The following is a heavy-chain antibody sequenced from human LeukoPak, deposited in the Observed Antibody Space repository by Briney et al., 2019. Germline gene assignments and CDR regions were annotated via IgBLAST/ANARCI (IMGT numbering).Heavy chain of an antibody. J-gene: IGHJ4*02. D-gene: IGHD3-3*01. CDR2: ISATGGTT. Sequence: GGSLRLSCAASGITFSSYAMTWVRQAPGKGLEWVSLISATGGTTYYADSVKGRFTLSRDNTKNSLYLQMNSLRAEDTAVYYCARVRPTIFGVIIEPYFDYWGQGTLVTVSS. V-gene: IGHV3-23*01. CDR3: ARVRPTIFGVIIEPYFDY. CDR1: GITFSSYA.